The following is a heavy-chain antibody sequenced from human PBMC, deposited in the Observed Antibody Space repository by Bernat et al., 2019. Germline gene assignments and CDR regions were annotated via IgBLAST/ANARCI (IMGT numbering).Heavy chain of an antibody. V-gene: IGHV4-4*02. D-gene: IGHD4-17*01. CDR1: GGSISSSNW. CDR3: ASSKRDDYGDYLFDY. CDR2: IYHSGST. J-gene: IGHJ4*02. Sequence: QVQLQESGPGLVKPSGTLSLTCAVSGGSISSSNWWSWVRQPPGKGLEWIGEIYHSGSTNYNPSLKSRVTISVDKSKNQFSLKLSSVTAADTAVYYCASSKRDDYGDYLFDYWGQGTLVTVSS.